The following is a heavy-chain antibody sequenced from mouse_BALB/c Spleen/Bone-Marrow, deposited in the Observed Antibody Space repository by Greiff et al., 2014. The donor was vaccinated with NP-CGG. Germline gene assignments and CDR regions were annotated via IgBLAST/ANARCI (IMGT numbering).Heavy chain of an antibody. Sequence: VQLQQSGTEVVRPGASVKLSCKASGYSFTTYWMNWVKQRPGQGLEWIGMIHPSDSETRLNQKFKDKATLTVDKSSSTAYMQRNSPTSEYSAVYYCAGEKVYYGISWFAYWGQGTLVTVSA. CDR1: GYSFTTYW. D-gene: IGHD2-1*01. CDR3: AGEKVYYGISWFAY. V-gene: IGHV1S82*01. J-gene: IGHJ3*01. CDR2: IHPSDSET.